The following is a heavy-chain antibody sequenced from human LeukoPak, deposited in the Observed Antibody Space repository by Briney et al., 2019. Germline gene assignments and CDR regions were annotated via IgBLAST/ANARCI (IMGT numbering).Heavy chain of an antibody. D-gene: IGHD1-14*01. Sequence: PGGSLRLSCAASGFTFSSYAMSWVRQAPGKGLEWVSAISGSGGSTYYADSVKGRFTISRDNSKNTLYLQMNSLRAEDTAVYYCAKDTDRDGYCYYYGMDVWGQGTTVTVSS. CDR2: ISGSGGST. J-gene: IGHJ6*02. V-gene: IGHV3-23*01. CDR3: AKDTDRDGYCYYYGMDV. CDR1: GFTFSSYA.